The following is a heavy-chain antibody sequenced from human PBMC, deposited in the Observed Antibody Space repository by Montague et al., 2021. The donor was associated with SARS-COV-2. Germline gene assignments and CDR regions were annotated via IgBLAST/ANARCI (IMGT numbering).Heavy chain of an antibody. CDR2: IYYTGST. CDR3: ARVGWELRVGDYYLDY. CDR1: GGSISPYY. Sequence: SETLSLTCTVSGGSISPYYWSWIRQPPGKGPEWIGNIYYTGSTXXXSSXXXRLTISVDTSENQFSLKVTSVTPADTAVYYCARVGWELRVGDYYLDYWGQGTLVTVSS. V-gene: IGHV4-59*01. J-gene: IGHJ4*02. D-gene: IGHD1-26*01.